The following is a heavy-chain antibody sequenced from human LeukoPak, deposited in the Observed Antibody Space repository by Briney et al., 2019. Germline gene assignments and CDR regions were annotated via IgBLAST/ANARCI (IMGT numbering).Heavy chain of an antibody. V-gene: IGHV3-30*04. J-gene: IGHJ4*02. CDR2: ISYDGNNE. Sequence: PGRSLRLSCAASGFTFGAYAMHWVRQSPGKGLEWVALISYDGNNEWYADSVKGRFTVSRDNSKNTLYPQMNSLRVEDTAVYYCARGHPHGWELYLDYWGQGTLVTVSS. CDR1: GFTFGAYA. CDR3: ARGHPHGWELYLDY. D-gene: IGHD1-26*01.